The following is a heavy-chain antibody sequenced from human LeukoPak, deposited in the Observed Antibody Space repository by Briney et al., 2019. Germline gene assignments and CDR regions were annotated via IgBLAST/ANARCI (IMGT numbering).Heavy chain of an antibody. V-gene: IGHV4-59*01. CDR1: GGSISDYY. CDR2: IYYSGST. J-gene: IGHJ3*02. D-gene: IGHD6-13*01. CDR3: ARGLLGYSSSWLGVAFDT. Sequence: SETLSLTCTVSGGSISDYYWTWIRQPPGKGLEWVGYIYYSGSTNYNPSLKSRLTISVDTSKSQFSLKLSSVTAADTAVYYCARGLLGYSSSWLGVAFDTWGQGTMVSVSS.